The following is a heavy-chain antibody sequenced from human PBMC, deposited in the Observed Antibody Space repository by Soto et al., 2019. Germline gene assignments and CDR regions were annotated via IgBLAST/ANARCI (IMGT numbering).Heavy chain of an antibody. D-gene: IGHD2-2*01. CDR2: IYHSGST. Sequence: PSETLSLTCIVSGGSITTGGSYWSWVRQHPGKGLEWIGYIYHSGSTYYNPSLKSRVTISVDRSKNQFSLKLSSVTAADTAVYYCARVPDRWGQGTLVTVSS. V-gene: IGHV4-30-2*01. J-gene: IGHJ5*02. CDR3: ARVPDR. CDR1: GGSITTGGSY.